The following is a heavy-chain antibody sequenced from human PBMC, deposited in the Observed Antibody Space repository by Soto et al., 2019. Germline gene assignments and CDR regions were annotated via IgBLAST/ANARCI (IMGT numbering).Heavy chain of an antibody. J-gene: IGHJ4*02. CDR1: GGSISSYY. D-gene: IGHD6-6*01. V-gene: IGHV4-59*08. CDR3: ARSRIAARPRFDY. Sequence: SETLSLTCTVSGGSISSYYWSWIRQPPGKGLEWIGYIYYSGSTNYNPSLKSRVTISVDTSKNQFSLKLSSVTAADTAVYYCARSRIAARPRFDYWGQGTLVTVSS. CDR2: IYYSGST.